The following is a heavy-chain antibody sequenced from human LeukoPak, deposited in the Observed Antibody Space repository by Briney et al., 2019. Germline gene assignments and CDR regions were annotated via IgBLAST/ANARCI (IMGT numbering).Heavy chain of an antibody. CDR3: ARDIHPRSGSYDY. CDR1: GYIFTGYY. V-gene: IGHV1-2*02. J-gene: IGHJ4*02. CDR2: ISPNSVGP. D-gene: IGHD1-26*01. Sequence: ASVKVSCKASGYIFTGYYIHWVRQAPGQGVEWMGWISPNSVGPNYAQKFQGRVTMTRDTSINTAYMELSRLRSGDTAMYYCARDIHPRSGSYDYWGQGTLVTVSS.